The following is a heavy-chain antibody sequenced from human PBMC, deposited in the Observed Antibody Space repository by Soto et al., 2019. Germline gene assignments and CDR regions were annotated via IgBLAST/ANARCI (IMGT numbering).Heavy chain of an antibody. CDR1: GGSISSYY. CDR3: ARVPGIAVAGTGVFYYYYGMDV. V-gene: IGHV4-59*01. J-gene: IGHJ6*02. CDR2: IYYSGST. Sequence: SETLSLTCTVSGGSISSYYWSWIRQPPGKGLEWIGYIYYSGSTNYNPSLKSRVTISVDTSKNQFSLKLSSVTAADTAVYYCARVPGIAVAGTGVFYYYYGMDVWGQGTTVTVSS. D-gene: IGHD6-19*01.